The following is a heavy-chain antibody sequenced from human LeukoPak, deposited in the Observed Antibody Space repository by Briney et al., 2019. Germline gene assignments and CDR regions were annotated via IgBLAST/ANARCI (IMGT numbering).Heavy chain of an antibody. CDR3: AKSMEWLLFLSHFDY. J-gene: IGHJ4*02. V-gene: IGHV3-30-3*02. CDR2: ISFDGSTK. CDR1: GFALSSHA. D-gene: IGHD3-3*01. Sequence: PGGSLRLSCAASGFALSSHAMHWVRQAPGKGLEWVAVISFDGSTKDYADSVKGRFSISRDNSKNTLYLQMNSLRAEDTAVYYCAKSMEWLLFLSHFDYWGQGTLVTVSS.